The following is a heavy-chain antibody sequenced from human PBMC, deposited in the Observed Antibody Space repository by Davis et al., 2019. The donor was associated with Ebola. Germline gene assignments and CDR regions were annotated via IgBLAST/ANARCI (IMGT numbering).Heavy chain of an antibody. J-gene: IGHJ6*02. D-gene: IGHD3-10*01. Sequence: SGPTLVKPTETLTLTCTVSGFSLSNARMGVSWIRQPPGKALEWLAHIFSNDEKSYSTSLKSRLTISKDTSKSQVVLTITNMDPVDTATYYCARTVAMVQGVAPDYYYGMDVWGQGTTVTVSS. CDR2: IFSNDEK. CDR3: ARTVAMVQGVAPDYYYGMDV. V-gene: IGHV2-26*01. CDR1: GFSLSNARMG.